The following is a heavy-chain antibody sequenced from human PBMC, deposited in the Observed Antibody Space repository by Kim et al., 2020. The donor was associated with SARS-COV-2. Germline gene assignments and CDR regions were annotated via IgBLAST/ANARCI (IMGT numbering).Heavy chain of an antibody. J-gene: IGHJ6*02. CDR1: GGTFSSYA. D-gene: IGHD3-22*01. CDR2: IIPIFGTA. V-gene: IGHV1-69*13. Sequence: SVKVSCKASGGTFSSYAISWVRQAPGQGLEWMGGIIPIFGTANYAQKFQGRVTITADESTSTAYMELSSLRSEDTAVYYCARAPGSSGYGRYYYGMDVWGQGTTVTVSS. CDR3: ARAPGSSGYGRYYYGMDV.